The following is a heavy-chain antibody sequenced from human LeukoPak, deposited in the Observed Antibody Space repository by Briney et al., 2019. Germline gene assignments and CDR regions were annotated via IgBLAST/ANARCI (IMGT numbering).Heavy chain of an antibody. D-gene: IGHD4-17*01. J-gene: IGHJ4*02. CDR1: GYTFTSYD. CDR3: ASGDVTVTNNFDF. Sequence: ASVKVSCKASGYTFTSYDINWVRQATGQGLEWMGWMNPNSGYTYSVQKFQGRVTMTRNTSISTAYMELSSLRSEDTAMYYCASGDVTVTNNFDFWGQGTLVTVSS. CDR2: MNPNSGYT. V-gene: IGHV1-8*01.